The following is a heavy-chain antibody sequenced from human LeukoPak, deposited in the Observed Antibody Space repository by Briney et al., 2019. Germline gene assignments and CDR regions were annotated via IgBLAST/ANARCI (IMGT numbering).Heavy chain of an antibody. V-gene: IGHV3-30*18. CDR1: GFTFSSYS. J-gene: IGHJ5*02. CDR3: AKGSRPNWKGWFDP. D-gene: IGHD1-1*01. CDR2: ISYDGSNK. Sequence: GGSLRLSCAASGFTFSSYSMHWVRQAPGKGLEWVAVISYDGSNKYYADSVKGRLTISRDNSKNTLYLQMNSLRAEDTAVYYCAKGSRPNWKGWFDPWGQGTLVTVSS.